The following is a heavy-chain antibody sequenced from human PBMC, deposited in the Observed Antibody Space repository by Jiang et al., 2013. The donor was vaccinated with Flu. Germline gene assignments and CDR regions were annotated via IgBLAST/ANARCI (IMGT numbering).Heavy chain of an antibody. D-gene: IGHD3-10*01. V-gene: IGHV4-39*01. J-gene: IGHJ5*02. CDR2: IYYSGST. CDR1: GGSISSSSYY. Sequence: GPGLVKPSETLSLTCTVSGGSISSSSYYWGWIRQPPGKGLEWIGSIYYSGSTYYNPSLKSRVTISVDTSKNQFSLKLSSVTATDTAVYYCARRFGGWSNWFDPWGQGNPGHRLL. CDR3: ARRFGGWSNWFDP.